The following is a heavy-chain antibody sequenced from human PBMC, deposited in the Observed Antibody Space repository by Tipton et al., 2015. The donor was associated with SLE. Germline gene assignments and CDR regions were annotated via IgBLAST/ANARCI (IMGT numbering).Heavy chain of an antibody. CDR1: GGSICTYY. CDR3: TRGSWYYFDY. J-gene: IGHJ4*02. V-gene: IGHV4-59*08. CDR2: IYYSGTT. Sequence: TLSLTCTVSGGSICTYYWSWIRQPPGKGLEWIGYIYYSGTTNYNPSLKSRVTISVDTSKNQFSLRLSSVTAADTAVYYCTRGSWYYFDYLGQGTLVTVSP. D-gene: IGHD2-8*02.